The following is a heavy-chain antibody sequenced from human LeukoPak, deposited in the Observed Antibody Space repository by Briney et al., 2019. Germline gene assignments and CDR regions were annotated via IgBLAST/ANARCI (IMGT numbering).Heavy chain of an antibody. CDR1: GGSISRYY. V-gene: IGHV4-4*07. D-gene: IGHD3-3*01. Sequence: PSETLSLTCTVSGGSISRYYWSWIRQPAGKGLEWIGRIYPRGSTNDNPSLKTRVTMSVDTSKNHFSLNLRSVTAADTAVYYCARDIYDFWSGFLYWGQGTLVTVSS. CDR2: IYPRGST. J-gene: IGHJ4*02. CDR3: ARDIYDFWSGFLY.